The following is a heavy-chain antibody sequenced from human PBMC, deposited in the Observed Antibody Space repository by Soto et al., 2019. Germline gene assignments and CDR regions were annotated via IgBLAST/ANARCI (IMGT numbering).Heavy chain of an antibody. CDR3: ARVAYSSSRGGTNWFDP. Sequence: SETLSLTCTVSGGSISSGGYYWSWIRQHPGKGLEWIGYIYYSGSTYYNPSLKSRVTISVDTSKNQFSLKLSSVTAADTAVYYGARVAYSSSRGGTNWFDPWGKGTLVTVPS. D-gene: IGHD6-6*01. CDR2: IYYSGST. CDR1: GGSISSGGYY. V-gene: IGHV4-31*03. J-gene: IGHJ5*02.